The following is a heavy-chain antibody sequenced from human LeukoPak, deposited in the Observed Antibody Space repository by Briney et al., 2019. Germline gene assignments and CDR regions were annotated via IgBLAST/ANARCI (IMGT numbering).Heavy chain of an antibody. D-gene: IGHD5-24*01. CDR2: INPNSGGT. CDR3: ARYRGDGYPFDY. Sequence: ASVKVSCKASGYTFTSYYIHWVRQAPGQGLEWMGWINPNSGGTNYAQKFQGRVTMTRDTSISTAYMELSRLRSDDTAVYYCARYRGDGYPFDYWGQGTLVTVSS. V-gene: IGHV1-2*02. CDR1: GYTFTSYY. J-gene: IGHJ4*02.